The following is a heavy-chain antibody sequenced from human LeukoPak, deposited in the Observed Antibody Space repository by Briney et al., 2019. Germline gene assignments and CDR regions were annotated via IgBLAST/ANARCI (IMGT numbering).Heavy chain of an antibody. D-gene: IGHD1-14*01. J-gene: IGHJ2*01. CDR3: ARDPDRNYWYSDL. CDR1: GFIFSSYE. CDR2: ISNSGGTI. V-gene: IGHV3-48*03. Sequence: GGSLRLSCAASGFIFSSYEMNWVRQAPGKGLEWASYISNSGGTIYYADSVRGRFTISRDNANNSLFLQMSSLRADDTAVYYCARDPDRNYWYSDLWGRGTLVTVSS.